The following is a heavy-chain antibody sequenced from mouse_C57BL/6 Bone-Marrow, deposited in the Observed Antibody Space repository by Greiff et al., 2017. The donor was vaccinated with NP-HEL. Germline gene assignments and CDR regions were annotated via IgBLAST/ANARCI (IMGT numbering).Heavy chain of an antibody. D-gene: IGHD3-2*02. CDR3: AREDSSGYPDY. V-gene: IGHV5-16*01. J-gene: IGHJ2*01. CDR1: GFTFSDYY. Sequence: DVQLVESEGGLVQPGSSMKLSCTASGFTFSDYYMAWVRQVPEKGLEWVANINYDGSSTYYLDSLKSRFIISRDNAKNILYLQMSSLKSEDTATYYCAREDSSGYPDYWGQGTTLTVSS. CDR2: INYDGSST.